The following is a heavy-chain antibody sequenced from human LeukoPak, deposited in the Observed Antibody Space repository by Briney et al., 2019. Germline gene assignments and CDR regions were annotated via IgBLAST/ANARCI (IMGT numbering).Heavy chain of an antibody. Sequence: ASVKVSCKASGGTFSSYAISWVRQAPGQGLEWMGRIIPILGIANYAQKFQGRVTITADKSTSTAYMELSSLRSEDTAVYYCAREGSGWYSNWFDPWGQGTLVTVSS. CDR2: IIPILGIA. V-gene: IGHV1-69*04. CDR1: GGTFSSYA. D-gene: IGHD6-19*01. J-gene: IGHJ5*02. CDR3: AREGSGWYSNWFDP.